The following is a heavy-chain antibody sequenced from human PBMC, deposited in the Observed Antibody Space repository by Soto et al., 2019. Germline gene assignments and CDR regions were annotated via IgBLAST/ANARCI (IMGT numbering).Heavy chain of an antibody. D-gene: IGHD1-26*01. Sequence: GGSLRLSCAASGFTVSSNYMSWVRQAPGKGLEWVSVIYSGGSTYYADSVKGRLTISRDNSKNTLYLQMNSLRAEDTAVYYCARDGGGSYSSFSYYYYYGMDVWGQGTTVTVSS. J-gene: IGHJ6*02. CDR2: IYSGGST. CDR3: ARDGGGSYSSFSYYYYYGMDV. V-gene: IGHV3-53*01. CDR1: GFTVSSNY.